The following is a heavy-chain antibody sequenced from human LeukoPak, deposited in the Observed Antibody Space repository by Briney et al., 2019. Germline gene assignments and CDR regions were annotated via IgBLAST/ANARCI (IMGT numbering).Heavy chain of an antibody. V-gene: IGHV3-33*01. J-gene: IGHJ4*02. Sequence: GGSLRLSCAASGFTFSSYGMHWVRQAPGKGLEWVALIWKDGSEKYYADSVKGRFTVSRDNPKNTLYLQMNSLRAEDTAVYYCASRIIDYHDLDYWGQGTLVTVSS. CDR2: IWKDGSEK. CDR3: ASRIIDYHDLDY. CDR1: GFTFSSYG. D-gene: IGHD4-11*01.